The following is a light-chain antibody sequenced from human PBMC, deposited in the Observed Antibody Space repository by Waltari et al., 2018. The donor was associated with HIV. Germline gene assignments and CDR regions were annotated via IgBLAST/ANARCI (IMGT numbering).Light chain of an antibody. CDR1: ALPRQH. Sequence: SSALTQTPSVSVSPGQTATITCPGAALPRQHAHWYHQREGQAPMLVIFQDNKRPSGIPERFSASSSGTVLTLTISGVQTEDEGDYYCQTTDRNGVVAFGGGTKVTVL. V-gene: IGLV3-25*03. CDR2: QDN. J-gene: IGLJ2*01. CDR3: QTTDRNGVVA.